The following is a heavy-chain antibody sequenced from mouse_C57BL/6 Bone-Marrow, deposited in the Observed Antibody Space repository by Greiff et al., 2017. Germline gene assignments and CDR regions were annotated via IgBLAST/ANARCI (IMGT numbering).Heavy chain of an antibody. CDR1: GFTFRDYG. D-gene: IGHD3-3*01. Sequence: EVKLMESGGGLVKPGGSLKLSCAASGFTFRDYGMHWVRQAPEKGLEWVAYISSGSSTIYYAETVKGRFTIARDNAKNTLFLKMTSLRSEDTAMYYCARRTGTDWDFGGWGTGATVTV. CDR2: ISSGSSTI. CDR3: ARRTGTDWDFGG. J-gene: IGHJ1*03. V-gene: IGHV5-17*01.